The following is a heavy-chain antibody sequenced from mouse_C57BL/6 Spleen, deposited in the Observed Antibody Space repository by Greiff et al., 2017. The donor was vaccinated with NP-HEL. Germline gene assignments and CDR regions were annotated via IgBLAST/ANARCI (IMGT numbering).Heavy chain of an antibody. J-gene: IGHJ1*03. D-gene: IGHD1-1*01. V-gene: IGHV1-64*01. CDR2: IHPNSGST. Sequence: QVHVKQPGAELVKPGASVKLSCKASGYTFTSYWMHWVKQRPGQGLEWIGMIHPNSGSTNYNEKFKSKATLTVDKSSSTAYMQLSSLTSEDSAVYYCARRGDYYYGSSLHWYFDVWGTGTTVTVSS. CDR3: ARRGDYYYGSSLHWYFDV. CDR1: GYTFTSYW.